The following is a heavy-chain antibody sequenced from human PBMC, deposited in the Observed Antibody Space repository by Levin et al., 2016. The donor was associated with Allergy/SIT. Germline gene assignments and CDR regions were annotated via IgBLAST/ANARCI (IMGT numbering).Heavy chain of an antibody. CDR2: VSRDGTST. J-gene: IGHJ4*02. V-gene: IGHV3-64*04. Sequence: GGSLRLSCSASEFSLSNYALHWVRQARGKGLEYIAAVSRDGTSTYYVGSVKGRFTISRDNVKNTLGLQMDSLRPEDTAMYYCARDPVDGAAGLDYWGQGTLVTVSS. CDR1: EFSLSNYA. D-gene: IGHD6-13*01. CDR3: ARDPVDGAAGLDY.